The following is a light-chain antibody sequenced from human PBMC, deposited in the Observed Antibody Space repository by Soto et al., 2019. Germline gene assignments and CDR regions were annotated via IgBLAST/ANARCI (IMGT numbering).Light chain of an antibody. Sequence: QSVLTQPPSVSGAPGQRVTFSCTGSSSNIGAGYHVHWYQQLPGTAPKLLIFGNMYRPSGVPDRFSGSKSGTSASLAITGLQAEDEADYYCQSYDSSLSGYVFGTGTKLTVL. J-gene: IGLJ1*01. CDR3: QSYDSSLSGYV. CDR1: SSNIGAGYH. CDR2: GNM. V-gene: IGLV1-40*01.